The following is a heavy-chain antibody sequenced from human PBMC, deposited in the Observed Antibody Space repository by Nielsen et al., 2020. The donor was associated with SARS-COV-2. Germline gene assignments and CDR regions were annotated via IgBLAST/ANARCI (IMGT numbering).Heavy chain of an antibody. CDR1: GGSISSYY. J-gene: IGHJ6*02. CDR3: ARAYSSSGDYYYYGMDV. V-gene: IGHV4-59*13. Sequence: SETLSLTCTASGGSISSYYWSWIRQPPGKGLEWIGYIYYSGSTNYNPSLKSRVTISVDTSKNQFPLKLSSVTAADTAVYYCARAYSSSGDYYYYGMDVWGQGTTVTVSS. D-gene: IGHD6-6*01. CDR2: IYYSGST.